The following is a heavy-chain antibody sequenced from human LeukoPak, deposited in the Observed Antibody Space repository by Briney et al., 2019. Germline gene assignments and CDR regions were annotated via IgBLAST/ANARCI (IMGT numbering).Heavy chain of an antibody. D-gene: IGHD2-15*01. CDR3: ARDRTYSWTFDY. CDR2: ISYDGSDK. CDR1: GFIFNTHG. V-gene: IGHV3-30*03. Sequence: PGGSLRLSCAASGFIFNTHGMHWVRQAPGKGLEWVAVISYDGSDKYFADSVEGRFTISRDDSKNMMYLQMNSLRAEDTAVYYCARDRTYSWTFDYWGQGTLVTVYS. J-gene: IGHJ4*02.